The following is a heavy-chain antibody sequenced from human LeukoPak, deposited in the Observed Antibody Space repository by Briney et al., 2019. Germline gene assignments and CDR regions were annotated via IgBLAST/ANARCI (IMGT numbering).Heavy chain of an antibody. CDR2: ISWNSGSI. Sequence: GGSLRLSCAASGFTFSSYAMSWVRQAPGKGLEWVSGISWNSGSIGYADSVKGRFTISRDNAKNSLYPQMNSLRAEDTALYYCAKDAVAVAGPFDYWGQGTLVTVSS. V-gene: IGHV3-9*01. CDR1: GFTFSSYA. CDR3: AKDAVAVAGPFDY. D-gene: IGHD6-19*01. J-gene: IGHJ4*02.